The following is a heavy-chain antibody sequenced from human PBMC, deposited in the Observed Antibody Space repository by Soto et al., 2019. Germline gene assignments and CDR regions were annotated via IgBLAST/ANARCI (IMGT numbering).Heavy chain of an antibody. CDR1: GGSVNNYY. J-gene: IGHJ4*02. Sequence: QVQLQESGPGLVKPSETLSLTCSVSGGSVNNYYWNWIRKPPGKGLEGIGHTYFSGSTNYNPTLTTRVTMAVDTSKNQFSLELRSVTSAHTAVYYCARRTRSLGPFDYWGQGTLLTVSS. CDR2: TYFSGST. V-gene: IGHV4-59*02. CDR3: ARRTRSLGPFDY. D-gene: IGHD4-17*01.